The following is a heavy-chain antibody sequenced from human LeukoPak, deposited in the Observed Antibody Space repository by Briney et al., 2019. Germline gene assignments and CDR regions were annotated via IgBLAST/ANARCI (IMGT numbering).Heavy chain of an antibody. CDR3: ARDRDMKAVAGLFDY. CDR2: ISYDGSNK. CDR1: GFTFSSYA. V-gene: IGHV3-30-3*01. D-gene: IGHD6-19*01. Sequence: GRSLRLSCAASGFTFSSYAMHWVRQAPGKGLEWLAVISYDGSNKYYADSVKGRFTISRDNSKNTLYLQMNSLRAEDTAVYYCARDRDMKAVAGLFDYWGQGTLVTVSS. J-gene: IGHJ4*02.